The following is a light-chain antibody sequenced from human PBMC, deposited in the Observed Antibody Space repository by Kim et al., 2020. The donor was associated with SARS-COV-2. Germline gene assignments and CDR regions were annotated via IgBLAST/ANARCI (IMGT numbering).Light chain of an antibody. Sequence: GESVTCSPDGTSSVVDSCSRVSWYQQPPGTAPNLLMYGVSNRPSGVPDRFSGSKSGNTASLTISGLQAEDEADYYCSSFTSSNTYVFGTGTKVTVL. CDR1: SSVVDSCSR. CDR3: SSFTSSNTYV. CDR2: GVS. J-gene: IGLJ1*01. V-gene: IGLV2-18*02.